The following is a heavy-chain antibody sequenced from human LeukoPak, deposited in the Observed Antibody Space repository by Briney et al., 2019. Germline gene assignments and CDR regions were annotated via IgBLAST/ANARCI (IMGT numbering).Heavy chain of an antibody. CDR1: GYTFTGYY. D-gene: IGHD3-9*01. CDR2: INPNSGGT. Sequence: VASVKVSCKASGYTFTGYYMHWVRQAPGQGLEWMGWINPNSGGTNYAQKFQGRVTMTTDTSTSTAYMELRSLRSDDTAVYYCARVARRDDYDILTREGWFDPWGQGTLVTVSS. J-gene: IGHJ5*02. CDR3: ARVARRDDYDILTREGWFDP. V-gene: IGHV1-2*02.